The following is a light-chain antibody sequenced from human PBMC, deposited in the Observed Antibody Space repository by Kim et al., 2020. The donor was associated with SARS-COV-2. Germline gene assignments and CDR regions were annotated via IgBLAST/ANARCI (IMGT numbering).Light chain of an antibody. Sequence: ASVGDRVTITCRASQDISSWLGWYQQKPGTAPKVLFYQASTLQSGVPSRFSGSGSGTDFTLTINSLQPEDFATYYCQQTHSFPLTFGGGTKVDI. CDR3: QQTHSFPLT. CDR1: QDISSW. CDR2: QAS. V-gene: IGKV1D-12*01. J-gene: IGKJ4*01.